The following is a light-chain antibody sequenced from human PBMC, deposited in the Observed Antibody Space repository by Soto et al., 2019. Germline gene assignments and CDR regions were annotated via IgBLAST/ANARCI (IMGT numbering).Light chain of an antibody. J-gene: IGKJ1*01. V-gene: IGKV3D-15*01. CDR1: QSVSSN. CDR3: QHYSNWQTWT. Sequence: EIVMTQSPATLSVSPGERATLSCRASQSVSSNLAWYQQKPGQAPRLLIYGASTRATGIPARFSGSGSGTEFTLTISSLQSEDFAVYYCQHYSNWQTWTFGQGTRVDMK. CDR2: GAS.